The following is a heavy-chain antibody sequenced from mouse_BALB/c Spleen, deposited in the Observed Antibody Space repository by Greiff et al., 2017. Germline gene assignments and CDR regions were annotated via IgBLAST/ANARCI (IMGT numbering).Heavy chain of an antibody. Sequence: EVQLVESGGGLVQPGGSRKLSCAASGFTFSSFGMHWVRQAPEKGLEWVAYISSGSSTIYYADTVKGRFTISRDNPKNTLFLQMTSLRSEDTAMYYCARTLGGAMDYWGQGTSVTVSA. V-gene: IGHV5-17*02. D-gene: IGHD4-1*01. CDR2: ISSGSSTI. CDR3: ARTLGGAMDY. CDR1: GFTFSSFG. J-gene: IGHJ4*01.